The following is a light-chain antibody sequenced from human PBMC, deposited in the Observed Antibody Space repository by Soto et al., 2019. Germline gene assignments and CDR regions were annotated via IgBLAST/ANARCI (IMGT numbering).Light chain of an antibody. CDR1: SSDVGGYNY. CDR2: DVD. J-gene: IGLJ2*01. CDR3: SSYTTSTKLEV. Sequence: QSVLTQPASVSGSPGQSITIPCTGTSSDVGGYNYVSWYQHHPGKAPKLLLYDVDNWPSGVSRRLSGSKSGNTAFLTISGLQAEDEADYYCSSYTTSTKLEVFGGGTKVTVL. V-gene: IGLV2-14*03.